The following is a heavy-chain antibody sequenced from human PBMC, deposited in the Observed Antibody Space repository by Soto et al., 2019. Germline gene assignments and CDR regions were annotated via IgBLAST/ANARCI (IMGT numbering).Heavy chain of an antibody. Sequence: SETLSLTCAVSGGSISSSNWWSWVRQPPGKGLEWIGEIYHSGSTNYNPSLKSRVTISVDKSKNQFSLKLSSVTAADTAVCYCARSGGAAAGTAYYYYGMDVWGQGTTVTVSS. V-gene: IGHV4-4*02. J-gene: IGHJ6*02. CDR3: ARSGGAAAGTAYYYYGMDV. D-gene: IGHD6-13*01. CDR1: GGSISSSNW. CDR2: IYHSGST.